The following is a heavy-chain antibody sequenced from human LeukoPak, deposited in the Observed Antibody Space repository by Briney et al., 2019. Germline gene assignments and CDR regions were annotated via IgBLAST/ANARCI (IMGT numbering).Heavy chain of an antibody. V-gene: IGHV3-23*01. CDR3: ASSKLAYRAFGWFDP. D-gene: IGHD2-21*01. J-gene: IGHJ5*02. CDR2: ISGSGGST. CDR1: GFTFSSYA. Sequence: GGFLRLSCAASGFTFSSYAMSWVRQAPGKGLEWVSAISGSGGSTYYADSVKGRFTISRDNSKYTLYLQMNSLRAEDTAVYYCASSKLAYRAFGWFDPWGQGTLVTVSS.